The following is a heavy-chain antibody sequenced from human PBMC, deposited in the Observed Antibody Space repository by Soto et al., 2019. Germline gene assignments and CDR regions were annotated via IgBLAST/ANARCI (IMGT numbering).Heavy chain of an antibody. V-gene: IGHV3-23*01. CDR1: GFTFSSYA. CDR2: ISGSGGST. J-gene: IGHJ4*02. D-gene: IGHD3-22*01. Sequence: GGSLRLSCAASGFTFSSYAMSWVRQAPGKGLEWVSAISGSGGSTYYADSVKGRFTISRDNSKNTLYLQMNSLRAEDTAVYYCAKSRARITMIVVVLFDYWGQGTLVTVSS. CDR3: AKSRARITMIVVVLFDY.